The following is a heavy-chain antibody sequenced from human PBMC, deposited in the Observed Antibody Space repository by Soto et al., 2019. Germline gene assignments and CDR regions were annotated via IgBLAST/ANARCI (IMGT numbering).Heavy chain of an antibody. J-gene: IGHJ4*02. V-gene: IGHV3-64D*06. Sequence: GGSLRLSCAASGFTFSSDWMHWVRQALGKGLEYVSSISTNGGSTDYADSVKGRFTISRDNSKNTVYLQMSSLRVEDTAVYYCVKGEYYYDSSGYYPFDYWGQGTLVTVSS. CDR2: ISTNGGST. CDR1: GFTFSSDW. D-gene: IGHD3-22*01. CDR3: VKGEYYYDSSGYYPFDY.